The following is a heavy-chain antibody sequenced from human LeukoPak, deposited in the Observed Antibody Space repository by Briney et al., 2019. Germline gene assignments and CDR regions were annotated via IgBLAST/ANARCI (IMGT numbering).Heavy chain of an antibody. J-gene: IGHJ5*02. CDR1: GFTFSSYG. CDR3: AKDTIAAAGTRWFDP. Sequence: GGSLRLSCAASGFTFSSYGMHWVRQAPGKGLEWVAFIRYDGSNKYYADSVKGRFTISRDNSKNTLYLQMNSLRAEDTAVYYCAKDTIAAAGTRWFDPWGQGTLVIVSS. D-gene: IGHD6-13*01. V-gene: IGHV3-30*02. CDR2: IRYDGSNK.